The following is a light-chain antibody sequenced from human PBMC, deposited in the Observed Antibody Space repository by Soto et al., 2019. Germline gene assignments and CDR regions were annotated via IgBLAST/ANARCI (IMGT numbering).Light chain of an antibody. CDR2: GAS. V-gene: IGKV3-15*01. J-gene: IGKJ1*01. CDR1: QSVSNN. CDR3: HQSNDWWT. Sequence: EIVMTQSPATLSVSPGERATLSCRASQSVSNNLAWYQQKPGQAPRLLIYGASTRATGIPARFSGSGSRTEFTLTISSLQSEDFAVYYCHQSNDWWTFGQGTKVEIK.